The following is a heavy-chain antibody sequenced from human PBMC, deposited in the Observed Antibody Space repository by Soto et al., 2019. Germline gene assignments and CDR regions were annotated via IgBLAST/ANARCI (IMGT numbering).Heavy chain of an antibody. V-gene: IGHV3-33*01. J-gene: IGHJ6*03. D-gene: IGHD2-15*01. Sequence: GGSLRLSCAASGFTFSSYGMHWVRQAPGKGLEWVAVIWYDGSNKYYADSVKGRFTISRDNSKNTLYLQMNSLRAEDTAVYYCAREPMVAATTWDYYYYYMDVWGKGTTVTVSS. CDR3: AREPMVAATTWDYYYYYMDV. CDR1: GFTFSSYG. CDR2: IWYDGSNK.